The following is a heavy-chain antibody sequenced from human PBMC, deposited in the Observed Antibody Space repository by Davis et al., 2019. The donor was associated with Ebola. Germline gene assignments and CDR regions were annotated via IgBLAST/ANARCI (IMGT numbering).Heavy chain of an antibody. CDR3: ARGSSFGYSYAHGGYYYYGMDV. Sequence: GEPLKISCAASGFTFSSYSMNWVRQAPGKGLEWVSYISSSSSTIYYADSVKGRFTISRDNAKNSLYLQMNSLRDEDTAVYYCARGSSFGYSYAHGGYYYYGMDVWGQGTTVTVSS. CDR2: ISSSSSTI. D-gene: IGHD5-18*01. CDR1: GFTFSSYS. V-gene: IGHV3-48*02. J-gene: IGHJ6*02.